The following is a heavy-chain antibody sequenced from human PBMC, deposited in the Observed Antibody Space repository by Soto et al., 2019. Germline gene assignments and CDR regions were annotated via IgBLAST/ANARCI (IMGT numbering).Heavy chain of an antibody. J-gene: IGHJ6*03. D-gene: IGHD3-3*01. CDR3: EGYSPTYYDFWSGYQPHYYYIYTDV. V-gene: IGHV4-39*01. CDR2: IYYSGST. CDR1: GGSLSSSSYY. Sequence: SETLSLTCTVSGGSLSSSSYYWAWIRQPPRKRLEWIGSIYYSGSTYYNPSLNRRVTISGDTPKNQFSLKLSSVTAANTAVYYCEGYSPTYYDFWSGYQPHYYYIYTDVWGNGTAVT.